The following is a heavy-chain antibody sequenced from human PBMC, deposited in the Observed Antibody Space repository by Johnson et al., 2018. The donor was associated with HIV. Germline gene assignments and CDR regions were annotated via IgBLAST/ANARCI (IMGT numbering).Heavy chain of an antibody. J-gene: IGHJ3*02. Sequence: VQLVESGGGLVQPGGSLRLSCAASGFTFSSYWMHWVRQAPGKGLVWVSRINSDGSSPTYADSVKGRFTISRDNAKNTLYLQMNSLRAEDTAVYYCPRETNSAMAGDAFDIWGQGTMVTVSS. D-gene: IGHD5-18*01. CDR1: GFTFSSYW. V-gene: IGHV3-74*01. CDR2: INSDGSSP. CDR3: PRETNSAMAGDAFDI.